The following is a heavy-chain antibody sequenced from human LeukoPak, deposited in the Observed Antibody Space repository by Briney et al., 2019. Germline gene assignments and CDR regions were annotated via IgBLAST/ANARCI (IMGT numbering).Heavy chain of an antibody. CDR1: GITVSNYG. D-gene: IGHD6-13*01. CDR3: AKARVAAAGTCAFDV. J-gene: IGHJ3*01. Sequence: GGSLRLSCAASGITVSNYGMTWVRQAPGKGLEWVSAFSATDGSAQYADSVRGRFSISRDNSKNSLYLQMNSLGDEDTAVYFCAKARVAAAGTCAFDVWGQGTMVTVSS. V-gene: IGHV3-23*01. CDR2: FSATDGSA.